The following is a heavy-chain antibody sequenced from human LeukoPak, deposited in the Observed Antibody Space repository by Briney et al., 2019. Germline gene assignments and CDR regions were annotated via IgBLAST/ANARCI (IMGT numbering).Heavy chain of an antibody. CDR1: GITVNNYG. CDR2: FSATDGSA. Sequence: GGSLRLFCAASGITVNNYGMTWVRQAPGKGLEWVSAFSATDGSAQYADSVRGRFSISRDNSKNSLYLQMNSLGDEDTAVYFCAKARVAAAGTGAFDVWGQGTTVTVSS. CDR3: AKARVAAAGTGAFDV. J-gene: IGHJ3*01. D-gene: IGHD6-13*01. V-gene: IGHV3-23*01.